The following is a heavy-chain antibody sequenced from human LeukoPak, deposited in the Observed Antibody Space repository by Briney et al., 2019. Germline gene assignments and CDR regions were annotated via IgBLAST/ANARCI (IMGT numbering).Heavy chain of an antibody. CDR3: ARRNHYFYYMDV. J-gene: IGHJ6*03. CDR1: GGSISSYY. Sequence: SETLSLTCTVSGGSISSYYWSWIRQSQVKGLEWIGYIFPSGSAFYNPSLESRVTISLDTSENQFSLTLSSVTAADTAVYYCARRNHYFYYMDVWGKGTTVTVSS. CDR2: IFPSGSA. V-gene: IGHV4-4*09.